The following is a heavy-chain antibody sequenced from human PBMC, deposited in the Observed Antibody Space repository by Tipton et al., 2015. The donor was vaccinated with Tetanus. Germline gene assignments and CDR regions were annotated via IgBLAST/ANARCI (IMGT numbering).Heavy chain of an antibody. Sequence: TLSLTCNVTGALLTTGGYSLGWVRQPPGQGLGGMGYIYQTGSTNFNPSLRSRLTMSFKMSKNQFSLKLTSATAADTAVYYCVRGRGLGAYSYGFEYWGRGALVTVS. CDR2: IYQTGST. D-gene: IGHD5-18*01. J-gene: IGHJ4*02. V-gene: IGHV4-30-2*01. CDR3: VRGRGLGAYSYGFEY. CDR1: GALLTTGGYS.